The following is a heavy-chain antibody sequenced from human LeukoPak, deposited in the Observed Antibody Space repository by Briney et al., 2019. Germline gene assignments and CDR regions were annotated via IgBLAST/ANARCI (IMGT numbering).Heavy chain of an antibody. CDR2: ITSSSSTI. D-gene: IGHD1-26*01. CDR1: GFTFSSYS. J-gene: IGHJ4*02. CDR3: ARGTAYYVNDY. V-gene: IGHV3-48*01. Sequence: GGSLRLSCAASGFTFSSYSMNWVRQAPGKGLEWVSYITSSSSTIQYADFAKGRFTVSRDNAKNSLYLQMNSLRAEDTAVYYCARGTAYYVNDYWGQGALVTVSS.